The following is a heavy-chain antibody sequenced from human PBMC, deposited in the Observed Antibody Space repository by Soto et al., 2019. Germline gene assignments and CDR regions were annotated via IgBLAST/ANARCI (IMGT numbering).Heavy chain of an antibody. Sequence: GASVKVSCKASGGTFSSYTISWVRQAPGQGLEWMGRIIPILGIANYAQKFQGRVTITADKSTSTAYMELSSLRSEDTAVYYCASGGGDGYNAAFDYWGQGTLVTVSS. CDR1: GGTFSSYT. J-gene: IGHJ4*02. D-gene: IGHD2-21*01. CDR3: ASGGGDGYNAAFDY. CDR2: IIPILGIA. V-gene: IGHV1-69*02.